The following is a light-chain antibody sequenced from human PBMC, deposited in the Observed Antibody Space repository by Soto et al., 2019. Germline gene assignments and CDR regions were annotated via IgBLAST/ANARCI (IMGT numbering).Light chain of an antibody. Sequence: DIVMTQSPATLSVSPGDRATLSCRASQSVSSTLAWYQQKPGQAPRLLIYGASNRATGIPDRFSGSGSGTYFTLTISRLEPEDVAVYYCQQYGSSPRTFGQGTKVDIK. CDR2: GAS. V-gene: IGKV3-20*01. CDR1: QSVSST. J-gene: IGKJ1*01. CDR3: QQYGSSPRT.